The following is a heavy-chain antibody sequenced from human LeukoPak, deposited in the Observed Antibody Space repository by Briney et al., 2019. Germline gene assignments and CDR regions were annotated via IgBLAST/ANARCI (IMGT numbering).Heavy chain of an antibody. CDR1: GGSFRGYY. CDR2: INHSGST. V-gene: IGHV4-34*01. D-gene: IGHD5-24*01. J-gene: IGHJ4*02. Sequence: SETLSLTCAVYGGSFRGYYWSCIRQPPGKGLEWIGEINHSGSTYYNPSLKSRVTISVDASKNQFSLKLSSVTAADTAVYYCARWGWLQSVFDYWGQGTLVTVSS. CDR3: ARWGWLQSVFDY.